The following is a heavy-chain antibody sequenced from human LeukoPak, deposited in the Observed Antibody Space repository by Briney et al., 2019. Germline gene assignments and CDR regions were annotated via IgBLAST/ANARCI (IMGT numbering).Heavy chain of an antibody. J-gene: IGHJ6*03. CDR3: ARDRGAVAGIHYYYYMDV. Sequence: SETLSLTCTVSGGSFSSYFWSWIRQPPGKGLEWIGYIYSSGNINYNPSLKSRVTMSVDTSKNKFSLKLSSVTAADTAVYYCARDRGAVAGIHYYYYMDVWGKGTTVTVSS. V-gene: IGHV4-59*01. D-gene: IGHD6-19*01. CDR2: IYSSGNI. CDR1: GGSFSSYF.